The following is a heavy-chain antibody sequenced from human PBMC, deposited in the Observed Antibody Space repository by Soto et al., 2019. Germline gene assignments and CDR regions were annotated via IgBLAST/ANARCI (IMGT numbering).Heavy chain of an antibody. CDR1: GDSVSSNSAA. D-gene: IGHD3-22*01. CDR3: ARAVVYYYDSSGYEDYYGMDV. J-gene: IGHJ6*02. CDR2: TYCRSKWYN. V-gene: IGHV6-1*01. Sequence: SQTLSLTCAISGDSVSSNSAAWNWIRQSPSRGLEWLGRTYCRSKWYNDYAVSVKSRITINPDTSKNQFSLQLNSVTSEDTAVYYCARAVVYYYDSSGYEDYYGMDVWGQGTTVTVSS.